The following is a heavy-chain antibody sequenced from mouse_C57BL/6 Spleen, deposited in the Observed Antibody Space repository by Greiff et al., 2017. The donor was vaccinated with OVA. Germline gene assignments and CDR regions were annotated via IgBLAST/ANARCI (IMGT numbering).Heavy chain of an antibody. CDR3: AREGKSTTLFDY. D-gene: IGHD2-1*01. CDR2: IHPNSGST. Sequence: QVQLQQPGAELVKPGASVKLSCKASGYTFTSYWMHWVKQRPGQGLEWIGMIHPNSGSTNYNEKFKSKATLTVDKSSSTAYMQLSSLTSEDSAVYYCAREGKSTTLFDYWGKGTTLTVSS. CDR1: GYTFTSYW. V-gene: IGHV1-64*01. J-gene: IGHJ2*01.